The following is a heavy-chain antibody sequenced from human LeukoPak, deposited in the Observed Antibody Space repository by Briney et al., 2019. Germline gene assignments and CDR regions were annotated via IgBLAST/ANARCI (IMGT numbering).Heavy chain of an antibody. J-gene: IGHJ5*02. CDR3: ARDGVITIFGVAYNWFDP. CDR2: IYYSGST. CDR1: GGSISSSSYY. V-gene: IGHV4-39*07. D-gene: IGHD3-3*01. Sequence: SETLSLTCTVSGGSISSSSYYWGWIRPPPGKGLEWIGSIYYSGSTYYNPSLKSRVTISVDTSKNQFSLKLSSVTAADTAVYYCARDGVITIFGVAYNWFDPWGQGTLVTVSS.